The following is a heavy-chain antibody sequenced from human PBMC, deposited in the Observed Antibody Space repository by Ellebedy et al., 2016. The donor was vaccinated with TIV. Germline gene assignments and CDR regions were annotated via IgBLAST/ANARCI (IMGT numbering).Heavy chain of an antibody. D-gene: IGHD3-3*01. CDR2: ISSSATFI. V-gene: IGHV3-21*01. CDR1: GFTFIHYN. CDR3: TREGSSGVVTPGFDY. J-gene: IGHJ4*02. Sequence: GGSLRLXXAVSGFTFIHYNMNWVRQAPGKGLEWVSSISSSATFIYYADSVKGRFTISRDNTKNSLYLQMNSLRAEDTAVYYCTREGSSGVVTPGFDYWGQGTLVTVSS.